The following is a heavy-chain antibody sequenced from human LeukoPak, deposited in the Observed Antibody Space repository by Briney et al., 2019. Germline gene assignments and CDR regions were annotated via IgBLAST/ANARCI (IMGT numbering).Heavy chain of an antibody. CDR3: AKAPGLRYFDF. CDR2: ISGSGGST. J-gene: IGHJ4*02. V-gene: IGHV3-23*01. CDR1: GFTFSSYA. D-gene: IGHD3-9*01. Sequence: GGSLRLSCAASGFTFSSYAMSWVRQAAGKGLEWVSAISGSGGSTYYADSVKGRFTISRDSSKNTLYLQMNSLRAEDTAVYYCAKAPGLRYFDFWGQGTLVTVSS.